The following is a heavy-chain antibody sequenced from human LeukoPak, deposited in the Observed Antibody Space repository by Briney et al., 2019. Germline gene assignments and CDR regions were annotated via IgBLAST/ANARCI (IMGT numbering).Heavy chain of an antibody. CDR2: IYYSGVS. V-gene: IGHV4-39*01. D-gene: IGHD1-26*01. CDR1: GGSIISSSFW. CDR3: ARLRRVGATPFDY. J-gene: IGHJ4*02. Sequence: SETLSLTCTVSGGSIISSSFWWGCIPQPRGEGLEWIGSIYYSGVSYYNTSLKSRVTISVDTSKNQFSLNLNSGTAADTAVYYCARLRRVGATPFDYWGQGTLVTVSS.